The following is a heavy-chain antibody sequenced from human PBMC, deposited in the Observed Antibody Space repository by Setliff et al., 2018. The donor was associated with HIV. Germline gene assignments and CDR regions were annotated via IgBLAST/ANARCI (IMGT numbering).Heavy chain of an antibody. CDR2: IYWDGDK. D-gene: IGHD1-1*01. Sequence: SGPTLVNPTQTLTLTCDFSGFSLATDGVAVGWIRQPPGKGPAWLALIYWDGDKRYNPSLKDRLTITKATSNNHVVLMMSNMDPADTATYYCTHFNNLRSLYFASWGQGTLVTVSS. CDR1: GFSLATDGVA. V-gene: IGHV2-5*02. J-gene: IGHJ4*02. CDR3: THFNNLRSLYFAS.